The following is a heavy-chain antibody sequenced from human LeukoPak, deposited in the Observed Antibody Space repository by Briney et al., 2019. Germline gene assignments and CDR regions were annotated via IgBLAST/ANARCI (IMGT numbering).Heavy chain of an antibody. V-gene: IGHV4-34*01. CDR2: TTYRGSP. J-gene: IGHJ4*02. D-gene: IGHD2-21*02. Sequence: SETLSPTCAIYNAFDNYYFMIVRQSPGKGLEWIGETTYRGSPSYNPSLKSRVTISVNAPQRQFSLNMRSVTAADTGVYYCAVYGGDWDFDSWGQGTPITVSS. CDR1: NAFDNYYF. CDR3: AVYGGDWDFDS.